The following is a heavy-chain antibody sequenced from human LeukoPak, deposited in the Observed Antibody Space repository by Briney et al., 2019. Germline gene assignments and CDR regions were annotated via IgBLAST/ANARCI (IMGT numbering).Heavy chain of an antibody. CDR2: ISYDGNNE. CDR1: GFTFSTFA. CDR3: ARDSRKDGTGALDF. Sequence: GGSLRLSRAASGFTFSTFAMHWVRQAPGKGLEWVAVISYDGNNEYYSASVKGRFTISRDNSKNTVYVQMNSLRAEDTAVYYCARDSRKDGTGALDFWGQGTMVTVSS. V-gene: IGHV3-30-3*01. D-gene: IGHD1-1*01. J-gene: IGHJ3*01.